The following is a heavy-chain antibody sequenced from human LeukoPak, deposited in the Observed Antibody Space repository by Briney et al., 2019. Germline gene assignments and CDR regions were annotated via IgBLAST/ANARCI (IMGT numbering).Heavy chain of an antibody. J-gene: IGHJ3*02. V-gene: IGHV1-69*13. CDR3: ASVYYYDSSGYYYFAFDI. D-gene: IGHD3-22*01. CDR2: IIPIFGTA. Sequence: ASVKVSCKASGYTFTSYGISWVRQAPGQGLEWMGGIIPIFGTANYAQKFQGRVTITADESTSTAYMELSSLRSEDTAVYYCASVYYYDSSGYYYFAFDIWGQGTMVTVSS. CDR1: GYTFTSYG.